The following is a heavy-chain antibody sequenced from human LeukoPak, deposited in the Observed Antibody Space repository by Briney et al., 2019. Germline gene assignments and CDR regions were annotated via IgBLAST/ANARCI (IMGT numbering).Heavy chain of an antibody. CDR1: GGTFSSYA. J-gene: IGHJ4*02. V-gene: IGHV1-46*01. CDR2: INPSGGST. D-gene: IGHD3-3*01. CDR3: ARAKSGYSFDY. Sequence: ASVKVSCKASGGTFSSYAISWVRQAPGQGLEWMGIINPSGGSTSYAQKFQGRVTMTRDTSTSTVYMELSSLRSEDTAVYYCARAKSGYSFDYWGQGTLVTVSS.